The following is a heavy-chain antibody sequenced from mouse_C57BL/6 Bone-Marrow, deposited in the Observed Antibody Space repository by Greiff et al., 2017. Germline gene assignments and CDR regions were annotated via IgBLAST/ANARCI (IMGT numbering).Heavy chain of an antibody. CDR3: ARIDWGNDFDY. CDR2: ISSGSSTI. V-gene: IGHV5-17*01. D-gene: IGHD2-1*01. Sequence: DVKLQESGGGLVKPGGSLKLSCAASGFTFSDYGMHWVRQAPEKGLEWVAYISSGSSTIYYADTVKGRFTISRDNAKNTLFLQMTSLRSEDTAMYYCARIDWGNDFDYWGQGTTLTVSS. CDR1: GFTFSDYG. J-gene: IGHJ2*01.